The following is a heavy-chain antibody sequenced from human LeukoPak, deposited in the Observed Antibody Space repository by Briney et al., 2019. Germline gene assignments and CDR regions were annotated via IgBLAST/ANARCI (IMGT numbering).Heavy chain of an antibody. Sequence: SETLSLTCTVSGGSISGSSFYWGWIRQPPGKGLEWVASIYYTGSTYYNPSLKSRVTISVDTSKNQFSLKLSSVTAADTAVYYCASRSSSSKHQPSDDAFDIWGQGTMVTVSS. CDR2: IYYTGST. V-gene: IGHV4-39*01. CDR3: ASRSSSSKHQPSDDAFDI. D-gene: IGHD6-6*01. CDR1: GGSISGSSFY. J-gene: IGHJ3*02.